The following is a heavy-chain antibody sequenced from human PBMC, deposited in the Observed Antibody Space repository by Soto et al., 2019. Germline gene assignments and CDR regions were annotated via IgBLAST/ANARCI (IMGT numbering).Heavy chain of an antibody. V-gene: IGHV3-30*18. CDR1: GFTFSSYG. Sequence: PGGSLRLSCAASGFTFSSYGMHWVRQAPGKGLEWVAVISYDGSNKYYADSVKGRFTISRDNAKNSLYLQMNSLRAEATALYYCAKDLKGYYYYGMDVWGQGTTVTVS. CDR3: AKDLKGYYYYGMDV. CDR2: ISYDGSNK. J-gene: IGHJ6*02.